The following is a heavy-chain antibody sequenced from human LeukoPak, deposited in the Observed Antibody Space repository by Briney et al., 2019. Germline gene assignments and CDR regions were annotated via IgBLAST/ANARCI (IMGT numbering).Heavy chain of an antibody. CDR1: GDSISSGRFY. CDR3: ASRKLGNDY. Sequence: PSETLSLTCTVSGDSISSGRFYWSWIRQSPGKGLEWIGYIYYTGSTTYNPSLKSRVTISADTSKNQFSLKLSSVTAADTAVYYCASRKLGNDYWGQGTLVTVSS. V-gene: IGHV4-61*01. CDR2: IYYTGST. D-gene: IGHD7-27*01. J-gene: IGHJ4*02.